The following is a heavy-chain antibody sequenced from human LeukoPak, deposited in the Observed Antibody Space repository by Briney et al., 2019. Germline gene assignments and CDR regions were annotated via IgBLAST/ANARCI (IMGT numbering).Heavy chain of an antibody. CDR1: GYTFTGYY. V-gene: IGHV1-2*06. CDR3: AREYSSGWYYFDY. Sequence: ASVKVSCKASGYTFTGYYMHWVRQAPGQGLEWMGRINPNSGGTNYAQKCQGRVTMTRDTSISTAYMELSRLRSDDTTVYYCAREYSSGWYYFDYWGQGTLVTVSS. D-gene: IGHD6-19*01. J-gene: IGHJ4*02. CDR2: INPNSGGT.